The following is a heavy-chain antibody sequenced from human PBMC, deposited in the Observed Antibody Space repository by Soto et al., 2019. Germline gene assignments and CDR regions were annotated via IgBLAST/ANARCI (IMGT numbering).Heavy chain of an antibody. D-gene: IGHD3-9*01. Sequence: SVKVSCKASGGTFSSYAISWVRQAPGQGLEWMGGIIPIFGTANYAQKFQGRVTITADESTSTAYMELSSLRSEDTAVYYCARTNYYDTLTGYYGYYGMDVWGQGTTVTVSS. CDR1: GGTFSSYA. J-gene: IGHJ6*02. CDR2: IIPIFGTA. CDR3: ARTNYYDTLTGYYGYYGMDV. V-gene: IGHV1-69*13.